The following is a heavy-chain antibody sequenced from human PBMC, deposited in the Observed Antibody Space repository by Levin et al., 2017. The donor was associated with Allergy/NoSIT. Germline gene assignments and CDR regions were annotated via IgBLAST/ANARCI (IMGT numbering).Heavy chain of an antibody. Sequence: GASVKVSCKASGYTFTGYYMHWVRQAPGQGLEWMGRINPNSGGTNYAQKFQGRVTMTRDTSISTAYMELSRLRSDDTAVYYCASDSGERADAFDIWGQGTMVTVSS. CDR1: GYTFTGYY. CDR2: INPNSGGT. D-gene: IGHD7-27*01. V-gene: IGHV1-2*06. CDR3: ASDSGERADAFDI. J-gene: IGHJ3*02.